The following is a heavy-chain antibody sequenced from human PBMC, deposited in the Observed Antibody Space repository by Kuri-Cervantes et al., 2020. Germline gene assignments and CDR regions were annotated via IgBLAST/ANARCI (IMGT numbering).Heavy chain of an antibody. Sequence: GGSLRLSCAASGFIFSNYSMNWVRQAPGKGLEWVSSISTTGSHTYYADAMKGRFTISRDNAKNSLYLQMNSLRAEDTAVYYCAKDRGVVVAASFDYWGQGTPVTVSS. D-gene: IGHD2-15*01. J-gene: IGHJ4*02. CDR1: GFIFSNYS. V-gene: IGHV3-21*01. CDR2: ISTTGSHT. CDR3: AKDRGVVVAASFDY.